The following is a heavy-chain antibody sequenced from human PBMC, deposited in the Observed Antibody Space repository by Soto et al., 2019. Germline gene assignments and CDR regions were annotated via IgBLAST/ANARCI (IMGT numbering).Heavy chain of an antibody. CDR2: MHPHRGNT. Sequence: QVQLVQSGAEVKKPGASVKVSCKASGYTFTTSEINWVRQAPGQGLEWMGSMHPHRGNTDYAQKFQGRVTMTRNTAISTAYMELSSLRAEDTAVYYCARGEGEDADLDMDVWGQGNTVIVSS. J-gene: IGHJ6*02. CDR1: GYTFTTSE. D-gene: IGHD2-21*01. V-gene: IGHV1-8*01. CDR3: ARGEGEDADLDMDV.